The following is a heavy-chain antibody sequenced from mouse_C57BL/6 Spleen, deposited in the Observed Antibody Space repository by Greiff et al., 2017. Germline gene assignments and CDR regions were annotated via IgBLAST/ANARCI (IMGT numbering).Heavy chain of an antibody. CDR1: GFTFSSYG. CDR3: ARHGGYFDY. J-gene: IGHJ2*01. Sequence: EVKLVESGGDLVKPGGSLKLSCAASGFTFSSYGMSWVRQTPDKRLEWVATISSGGSYTYYPDSVKGRFTISRDNAKNTLYRQMSSLKSEDTAMYYCARHGGYFDYWGQGTTLTVSS. V-gene: IGHV5-6*01. CDR2: ISSGGSYT.